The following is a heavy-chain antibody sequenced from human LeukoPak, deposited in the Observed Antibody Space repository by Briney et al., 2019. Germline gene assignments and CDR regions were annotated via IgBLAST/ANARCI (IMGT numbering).Heavy chain of an antibody. D-gene: IGHD3-9*01. V-gene: IGHV1-69-2*01. CDR3: ARGSRSFDWLRSYFDV. CDR2: VDLEDGDT. Sequence: ASVKVSCKASGYTFNDYYIHWVQQAPGKGLEWMGRVDLEDGDTIYAEKFQGRVTITADTSTDTAYMDLSSLRSFDTAVYYCARGSRSFDWLRSYFDVWGQGTLVSVSS. J-gene: IGHJ4*02. CDR1: GYTFNDYY.